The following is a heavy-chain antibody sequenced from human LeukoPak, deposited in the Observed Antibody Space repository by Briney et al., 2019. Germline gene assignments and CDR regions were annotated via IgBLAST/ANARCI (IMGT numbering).Heavy chain of an antibody. CDR2: IDPNGGGT. CDR1: GYTFTNYC. J-gene: IGHJ6*02. D-gene: IGHD6-13*01. V-gene: IGHV1-46*01. Sequence: GASVKVSCKASGYTFTNYCMHWVRQAPGQGLEWMGVIDPNGGGTSYPQKVQDRLTMTRDTSTSTVSMELSSLRPEDTAVYYCAAWGSSSSPLPGMDVWGQGTTVTVSS. CDR3: AAWGSSSSPLPGMDV.